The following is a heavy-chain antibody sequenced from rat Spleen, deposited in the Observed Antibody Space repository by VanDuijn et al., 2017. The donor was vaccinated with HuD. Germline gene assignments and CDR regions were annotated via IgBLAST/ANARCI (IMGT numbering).Heavy chain of an antibody. V-gene: IGHV2-15*01. J-gene: IGHJ2*01. Sequence: QVQLKESGPGLVQPSETLSLTCTVSGFSLTTYSVSWVRQPPGKGLERMGVIWTCGSTTYNSLLKSRLSFSRDTSKSQVFLKMNSLQTEDTATYYCVRSETGRGFDYWGQGVMVTVSS. CDR2: IWTCGST. CDR3: VRSETGRGFDY. D-gene: IGHD5-1*01. CDR1: GFSLTTYS.